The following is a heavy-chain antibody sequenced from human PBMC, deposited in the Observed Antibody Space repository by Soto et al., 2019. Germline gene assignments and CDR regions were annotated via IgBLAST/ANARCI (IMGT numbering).Heavy chain of an antibody. V-gene: IGHV3-33*01. CDR3: ARVGSSGWIDY. J-gene: IGHJ4*02. CDR1: GFTFSSYG. CDR2: IWYDGSNK. Sequence: QVQLVESGGGVVHPGRSLRLSCAASGFTFSSYGMHWVRQAPGKGLEWVAVIWYDGSNKYYADSVKGRFTISRDNSKNTLYLQMNSLRAEDTAVYYCARVGSSGWIDYWGQGTLVTVSS. D-gene: IGHD6-19*01.